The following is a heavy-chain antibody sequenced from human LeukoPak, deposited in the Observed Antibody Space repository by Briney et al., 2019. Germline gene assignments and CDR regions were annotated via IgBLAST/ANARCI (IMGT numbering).Heavy chain of an antibody. J-gene: IGHJ4*02. Sequence: GESLQISCKGSGYIFANWITWVRQMPGKGLEWMGRIDPIESSTDYSPSFQGHVTISVDKSIKTAYLQWSSLKASDTAMYFCARGSGWTDYWGQGTLVTVSS. CDR2: IDPIESST. V-gene: IGHV5-10-1*01. CDR3: ARGSGWTDY. CDR1: GYIFANW. D-gene: IGHD3-3*01.